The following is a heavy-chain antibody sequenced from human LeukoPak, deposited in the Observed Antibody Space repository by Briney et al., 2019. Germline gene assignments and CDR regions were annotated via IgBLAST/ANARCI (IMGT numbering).Heavy chain of an antibody. CDR3: ARGGFDILTGYYFNY. D-gene: IGHD3-9*01. CDR2: NYYSGST. J-gene: IGHJ4*02. CDR1: GGSISSYY. Sequence: SETLSLTCTVSGGSISSYYWSWIRQPPGKGLEWIGYNYYSGSTNYNPSLKSRVTRSVDTSKNQFSLKLSSVTAADTAVYYCARGGFDILTGYYFNYWGQGTLVTVSS. V-gene: IGHV4-59*01.